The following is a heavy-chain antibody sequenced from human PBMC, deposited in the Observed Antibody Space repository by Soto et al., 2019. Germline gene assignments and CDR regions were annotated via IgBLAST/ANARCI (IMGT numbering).Heavy chain of an antibody. V-gene: IGHV3-23*01. CDR3: AKTDKFNPQNSGWANRFDY. J-gene: IGHJ4*02. CDR2: ISRSGDST. D-gene: IGHD6-19*01. CDR1: GFTFSSYA. Sequence: EVQLLESGGGLVQPGGSLRLSCAASGFTFSSYAMTWVRQAPGKGLEWVSTISRSGDSTYYRDSVKGRFTISRDNSKNTVYLQINSLRAEDTAGYYCAKTDKFNPQNSGWANRFDYWGQGTLVTVSS.